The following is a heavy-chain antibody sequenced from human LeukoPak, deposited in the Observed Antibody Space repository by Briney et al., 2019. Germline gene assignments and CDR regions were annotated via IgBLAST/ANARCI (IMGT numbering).Heavy chain of an antibody. V-gene: IGHV1-18*01. CDR3: ARSGYSYGYINSYYYMDL. D-gene: IGHD5-18*01. Sequence: ASVKVSCKASGYTFTSYGISWVRQAPGQGLEWMGWISAYNGNTNYAQKLQGRVTMTTDTSTSTAYMELRSLRSDDTAVYYCARSGYSYGYINSYYYMDLWGKGTTVTVSS. CDR2: ISAYNGNT. J-gene: IGHJ6*03. CDR1: GYTFTSYG.